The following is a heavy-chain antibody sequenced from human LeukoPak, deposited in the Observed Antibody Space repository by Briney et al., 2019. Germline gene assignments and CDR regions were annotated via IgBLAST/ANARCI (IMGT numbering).Heavy chain of an antibody. Sequence: SETLSLTCAVYGGSFSGYYWSWIRQPPGKGLEWIGEINHSGSTNYNPSLKSRVTILVDTSKNQFSLKLSSVTAAETAVYYCAREGRYRYGYNEYHSYMDIWGKGTTVTVSS. V-gene: IGHV4-34*01. CDR2: INHSGST. CDR3: AREGRYRYGYNEYHSYMDI. D-gene: IGHD5-24*01. CDR1: GGSFSGYY. J-gene: IGHJ6*03.